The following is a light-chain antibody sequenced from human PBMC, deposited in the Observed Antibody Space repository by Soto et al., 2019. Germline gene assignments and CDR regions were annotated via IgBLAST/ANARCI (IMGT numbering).Light chain of an antibody. CDR2: DVN. J-gene: IGLJ3*02. CDR1: SSDVGGYDY. V-gene: IGLV2-11*01. Sequence: QSALTQPRSVSGSPGRSVTISCTGTSSDVGGYDYVSWYQQHPGKAPKLLIYDVNKRPSGVPDRFSGSKSGNTASLTVSGVQAEDGADYYCCSYAGKSTYTWVFGGGTKVTVL. CDR3: CSYAGKSTYTWV.